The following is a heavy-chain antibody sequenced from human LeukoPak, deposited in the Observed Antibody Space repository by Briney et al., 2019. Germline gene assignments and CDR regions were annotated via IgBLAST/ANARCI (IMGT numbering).Heavy chain of an antibody. J-gene: IGHJ4*02. CDR2: IYYSGST. Sequence: SETLSLTCAVYGGSFSGYYWSWIRQPPGKGLEWIGYIYYSGSTNYNPSLKSRVTISVDTSKNQFSLKLSSVTAADTAVYYCARDPTGIYYFDYWGQGTLVTVSS. D-gene: IGHD1-1*01. CDR1: GGSFSGYY. CDR3: ARDPTGIYYFDY. V-gene: IGHV4-59*01.